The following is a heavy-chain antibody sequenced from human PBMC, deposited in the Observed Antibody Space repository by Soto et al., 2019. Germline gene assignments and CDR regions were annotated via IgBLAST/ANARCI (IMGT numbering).Heavy chain of an antibody. CDR3: AREATYCSGGSCYEYKTIGFDP. J-gene: IGHJ5*02. CDR1: GGSISTYY. D-gene: IGHD2-15*01. CDR2: IHYSGST. V-gene: IGHV4-59*01. Sequence: SETLCLTCTVSGGSISTYYWSWIRQPPGKGLEWIGYIHYSGSTNYNPSLKSRVTISVDTSKNQFSLKVNSVTAADTAVYYCAREATYCSGGSCYEYKTIGFDPWGQGTLVTVSS.